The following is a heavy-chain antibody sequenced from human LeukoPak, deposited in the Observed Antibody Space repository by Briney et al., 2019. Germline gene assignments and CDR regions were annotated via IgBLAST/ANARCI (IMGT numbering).Heavy chain of an antibody. V-gene: IGHV4-39*01. CDR2: IYYSGST. CDR1: GGSISSYY. CDR3: ARGGITKADY. Sequence: SSETLSLTCTVSGGSISSYYWGWIRQPPGKGLEWIGSIYYSGSTYYNPSLKSRVTISVDTSKNQFSLKLSSVTAADTAVYYCARGGITKADYWGQGTLVTVSS. D-gene: IGHD3-3*01. J-gene: IGHJ4*02.